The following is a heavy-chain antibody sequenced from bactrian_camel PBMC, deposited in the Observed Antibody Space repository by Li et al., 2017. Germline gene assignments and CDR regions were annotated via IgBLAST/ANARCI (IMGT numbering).Heavy chain of an antibody. J-gene: IGHJ4*01. Sequence: VQLVESGGGSVQHGGSLRLSCSASMFTYSRRCMAWFRRTPGKEREVVASLDSDGTTEYADSVKGRFTISQGNAENTLYLQLNSLKTEDTAMYYCKKGRFGVVTGTPRDDWGQGDWGQGTQVTVS. CDR3: KKGRFGVVTGTPRDDWGQGD. CDR2: LDSDGTT. D-gene: IGHD6*01. V-gene: IGHV3S67*01. CDR1: MFTYSRRC.